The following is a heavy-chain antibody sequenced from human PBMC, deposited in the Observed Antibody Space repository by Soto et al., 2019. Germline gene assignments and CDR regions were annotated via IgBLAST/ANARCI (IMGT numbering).Heavy chain of an antibody. J-gene: IGHJ6*02. CDR3: AKRIAAAGTNALDV. Sequence: EVQLLESGGGLVRPGGSLRLSCAASGFTFSSYAMSWVRQAPGKGLEWVSSISGSGGSTYYADSVKGRLTVSRDNSKNTLYLRMNSLRAEDTAVYYCAKRIAAAGTNALDVWGQGTTVTVSS. V-gene: IGHV3-23*01. CDR1: GFTFSSYA. CDR2: ISGSGGST. D-gene: IGHD6-13*01.